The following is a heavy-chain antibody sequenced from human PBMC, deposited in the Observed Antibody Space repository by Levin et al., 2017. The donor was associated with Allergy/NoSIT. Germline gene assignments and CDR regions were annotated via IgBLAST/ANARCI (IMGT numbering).Heavy chain of an antibody. D-gene: IGHD6-19*01. J-gene: IGHJ4*02. CDR3: ASGSQWLVRDFVY. V-gene: IGHV3-66*01. CDR1: GFTVSTSY. Sequence: GGSLRLSCAASGFTVSTSYMSWVRQAPGKGLEWVSLIHSGGNTYYADSLKGRFTISTDSSQNSLHLQMNDLRPGDTAMYYCASGSQWLVRDFVYWGQGTLVTVSS. CDR2: IHSGGNT.